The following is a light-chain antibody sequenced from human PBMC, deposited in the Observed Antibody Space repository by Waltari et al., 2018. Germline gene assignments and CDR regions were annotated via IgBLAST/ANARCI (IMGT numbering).Light chain of an antibody. CDR1: QGISTW. Sequence: DIQMTQSPSILSASVGDRVTITCRASQGISTWLAWYQQKPGKAPKLLIYKASSLESGVPSRFSGSGSGTEFTLTISSLQPDDFATYYCQQYNSFPWTFGQGTKVEVK. V-gene: IGKV1-5*03. CDR2: KAS. J-gene: IGKJ1*01. CDR3: QQYNSFPWT.